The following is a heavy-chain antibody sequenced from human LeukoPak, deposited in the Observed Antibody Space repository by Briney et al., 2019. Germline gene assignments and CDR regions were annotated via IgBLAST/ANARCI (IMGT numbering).Heavy chain of an antibody. V-gene: IGHV4-61*05. J-gene: IGHJ4*02. CDR2: IYTSGST. CDR1: GGSVSSTSDY. D-gene: IGHD2-8*01. Sequence: PSETLSLTCTVSGGSVSSTSDYWVWIRQPPGKGLEWIGRIYTSGSTNYNPSLKSRVTMSVDTSKNQFSLKLSSVTAADTAVYYCARNTGYCTNGVCFDDLDYWGQGTLVTVSS. CDR3: ARNTGYCTNGVCFDDLDY.